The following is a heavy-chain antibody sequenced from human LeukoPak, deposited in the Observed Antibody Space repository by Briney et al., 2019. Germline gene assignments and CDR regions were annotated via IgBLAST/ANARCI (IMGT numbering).Heavy chain of an antibody. CDR3: ARARRRAAMVRGVPTNNWFDP. V-gene: IGHV1-2*04. D-gene: IGHD3-10*01. CDR1: GYTFTGCY. CDR2: INPNSGGT. Sequence: ASVKVSCKASGYTFTGCYMHWVRQAPGQGLEWMGWINPNSGGTNYAQKFQGWVTMTRGTSISTAYMELSRLRSDDTAVYYCARARRRAAMVRGVPTNNWFDPWGQATLVTVSS. J-gene: IGHJ5*02.